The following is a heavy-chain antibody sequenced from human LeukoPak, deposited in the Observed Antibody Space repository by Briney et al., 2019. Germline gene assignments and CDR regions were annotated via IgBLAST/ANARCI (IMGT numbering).Heavy chain of an antibody. Sequence: GASVKVSCKTSGYAFTAYYIHWVRQAPGHGLEWMGWIDPSNGGPNYAQKFQGRVTMTRDTSISTAYMELSRLTSDDTAVYYCAREVWKYDYWGQGTLVIVSS. CDR2: IDPSNGGP. D-gene: IGHD1-1*01. CDR3: AREVWKYDY. V-gene: IGHV1-2*02. J-gene: IGHJ4*02. CDR1: GYAFTAYY.